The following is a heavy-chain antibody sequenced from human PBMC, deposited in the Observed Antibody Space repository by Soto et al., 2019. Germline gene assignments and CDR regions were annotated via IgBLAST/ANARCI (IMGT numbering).Heavy chain of an antibody. Sequence: PSETLSLTCAVSGASISTNNWWSWVRQPPGKGLEWIGEVYHSGSTNCNPSLRSRVTISIDKSKNQFSLRFTSMTAADTAVYYCAVPGAGDFDYWSQGTLVTVSS. V-gene: IGHV4-4*02. CDR2: VYHSGST. CDR3: AVPGAGDFDY. CDR1: GASISTNNW. J-gene: IGHJ4*02. D-gene: IGHD6-13*01.